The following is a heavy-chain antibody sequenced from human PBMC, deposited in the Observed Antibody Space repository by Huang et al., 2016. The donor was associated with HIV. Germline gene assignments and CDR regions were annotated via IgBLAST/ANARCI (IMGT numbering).Heavy chain of an antibody. CDR3: ARTKGEFDF. Sequence: KVSGYKFHLAEITGVRRTPGQGVGWMGWISGDNVSTRFAQKFQDRLTRTTDVSTSTAYLELRSLRLDDTAVYYCARTKGEFDFWGQGALVTVSS. J-gene: IGHJ4*02. CDR1: GYKFHLAE. V-gene: IGHV1-18*04. D-gene: IGHD3-16*01. CDR2: ISGDNVST.